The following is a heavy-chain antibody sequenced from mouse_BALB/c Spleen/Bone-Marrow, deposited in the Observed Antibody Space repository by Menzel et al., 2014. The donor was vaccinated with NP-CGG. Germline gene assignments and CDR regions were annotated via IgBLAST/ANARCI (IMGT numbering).Heavy chain of an antibody. Sequence: DVMLVESGGGLVQPGGSLKLSCAASGFDFSRYWMSWARQAPGKRLEWIGEINPDSSTINYTPSLKDKFIISRDNAKNTLYLQTSKVRSEDTALYYCARLNYYGSLFVWGAGTTVTVSS. D-gene: IGHD1-1*01. CDR3: ARLNYYGSLFV. CDR1: GFDFSRYW. V-gene: IGHV4-1*02. J-gene: IGHJ1*01. CDR2: INPDSSTI.